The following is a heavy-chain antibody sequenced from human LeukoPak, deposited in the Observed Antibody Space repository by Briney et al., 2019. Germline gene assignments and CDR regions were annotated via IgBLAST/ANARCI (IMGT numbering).Heavy chain of an antibody. Sequence: GGSLRLSCAASGFTFSSYGMHWARQAPGKGLEWVAVISYDGSNKYYADSVKGRFTISRDNSKNTLYLQMNSLRAEDTAVYYCARINVDTAMVLDYWGQGTLVTVSS. V-gene: IGHV3-30*19. J-gene: IGHJ4*02. CDR2: ISYDGSNK. CDR1: GFTFSSYG. D-gene: IGHD5-18*01. CDR3: ARINVDTAMVLDY.